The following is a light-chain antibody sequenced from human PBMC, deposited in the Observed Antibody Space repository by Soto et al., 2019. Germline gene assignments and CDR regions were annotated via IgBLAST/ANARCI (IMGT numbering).Light chain of an antibody. CDR1: QCVSSSY. Sequence: EIVLTQSQGTLSFSPGGIATLSCRASQCVSSSYLAWYQQKPGQAPRLVIFDASNRANGVPARFGGSGSGTDFTLTINSLEPEDFAVYYCQQRNVWPPITFGQGTRLEI. V-gene: IGKV3-11*01. CDR2: DAS. CDR3: QQRNVWPPIT. J-gene: IGKJ5*01.